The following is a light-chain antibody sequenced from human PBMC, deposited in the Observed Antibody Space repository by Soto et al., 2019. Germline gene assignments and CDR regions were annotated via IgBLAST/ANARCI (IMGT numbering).Light chain of an antibody. Sequence: DIQMTQSPSTLSASVGDRVTITCRASQSISSWLAWYQQKPGKAPKLLIYKASSLESGVPSRFSGSGSGTEFTLTISSLQTEDFATYYCLQHNSYPRTFGQGTRLEIK. CDR2: KAS. CDR3: LQHNSYPRT. J-gene: IGKJ5*01. V-gene: IGKV1-5*03. CDR1: QSISSW.